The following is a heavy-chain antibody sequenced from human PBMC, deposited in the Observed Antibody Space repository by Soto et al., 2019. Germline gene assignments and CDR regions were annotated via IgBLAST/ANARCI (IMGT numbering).Heavy chain of an antibody. Sequence: QVQLVESGGGVVRSARSLRLSCAAYGFSFSGYGMHWVRQAPGKGREWVALIAYDGTNKYYADSVKGRFTISRDNSKITLYLQINSLRAEDTAVYYCSNLVYSSGLLADFWGQGTLVTVSS. CDR1: GFSFSGYG. J-gene: IGHJ4*02. V-gene: IGHV3-30*18. CDR3: SNLVYSSGLLADF. D-gene: IGHD6-19*01. CDR2: IAYDGTNK.